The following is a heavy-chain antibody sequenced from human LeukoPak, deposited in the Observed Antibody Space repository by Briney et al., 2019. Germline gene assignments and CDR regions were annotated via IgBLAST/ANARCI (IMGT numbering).Heavy chain of an antibody. CDR3: AAGRVFDY. CDR2: IYSGGTT. V-gene: IGHV3-66*01. J-gene: IGHJ4*02. CDR1: GVTVSSSH. Sequence: PGGSLRLPCAASGVTVSSSHMNWVRQAPGKGLEWVSVIYSGGTTYYGDSVKGRFTISRDNSKNTVYLQMNSVGVEDTAVYYCAAGRVFDYWGQGTLVTVSS.